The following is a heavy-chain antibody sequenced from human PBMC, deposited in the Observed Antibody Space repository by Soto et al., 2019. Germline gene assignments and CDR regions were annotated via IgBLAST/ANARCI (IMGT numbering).Heavy chain of an antibody. J-gene: IGHJ5*02. CDR3: ARDRGGYCSGGSCYFNWFDP. V-gene: IGHV4-30-2*01. Sequence: QLQLQESGSGLVKPSQTLSLTCAVSGGSISSGGYSWSWIRQPPGKGLEWIGYIYHSGSTYYNPSLKSRVTISVDRAKNQFSLKLSSVTAADTAVYYCARDRGGYCSGGSCYFNWFDPWGQGTLVTVSS. CDR1: GGSISSGGYS. D-gene: IGHD2-15*01. CDR2: IYHSGST.